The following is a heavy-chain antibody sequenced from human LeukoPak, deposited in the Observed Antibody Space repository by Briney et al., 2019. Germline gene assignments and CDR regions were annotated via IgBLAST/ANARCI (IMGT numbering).Heavy chain of an antibody. D-gene: IGHD3-9*01. CDR2: INTKSGGT. CDR3: ARDNDILTGDWFDP. J-gene: IGHJ5*02. CDR1: GYTFTSYA. V-gene: IGHV1-2*02. Sequence: ASVKVSCKASGYTFTSYAMNWVRQAPGQGLEWMGWINTKSGGTNYAQKFQDRVTMTRDTSISTAYMELSRLRSDDTAVYYCARDNDILTGDWFDPWGQGTLVTVSS.